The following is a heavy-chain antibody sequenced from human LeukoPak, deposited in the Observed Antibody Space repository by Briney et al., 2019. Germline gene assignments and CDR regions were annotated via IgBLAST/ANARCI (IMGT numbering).Heavy chain of an antibody. CDR2: MNPNSGNT. V-gene: IGHV1-8*02. D-gene: IGHD1-26*01. Sequence: SVKVSCKASVGTFSSYAINWVRQATGQGLEWMGWMNPNSGNTGYAQKFQGRVTMTRNTSISTAYMELSSLRSEDTAVYYCARGSTRKKYYYYGMDVWGQGTTVTVSS. CDR1: VGTFSSYA. J-gene: IGHJ6*02. CDR3: ARGSTRKKYYYYGMDV.